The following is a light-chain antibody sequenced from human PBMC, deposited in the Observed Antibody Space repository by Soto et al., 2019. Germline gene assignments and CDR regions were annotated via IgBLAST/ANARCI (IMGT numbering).Light chain of an antibody. Sequence: EIVMTQSPGTRSVSPGERATLSCRASQSVSSNLAWYQQKPGQAPRLLIYGASTRTTGNPARFSGSGSETEFPLTISSLQSEDFAVYYCQQFYNCPRTFGQGTKVEIK. CDR2: GAS. J-gene: IGKJ1*01. CDR3: QQFYNCPRT. V-gene: IGKV3-15*01. CDR1: QSVSSN.